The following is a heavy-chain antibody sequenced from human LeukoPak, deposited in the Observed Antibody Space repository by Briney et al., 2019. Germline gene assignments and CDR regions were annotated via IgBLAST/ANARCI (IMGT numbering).Heavy chain of an antibody. D-gene: IGHD2-15*01. V-gene: IGHV4-38-2*02. CDR3: ARDIRGSCFDY. CDR2: IYHSGIT. J-gene: IGHJ4*02. Sequence: PSETLSLTCAVSGYSIRSGYYWGWIRQPPGKGLEWIGSIYHSGITYYNPSLKSRVTISVDTSKNQFSLKLSSVTAADTAVYYCARDIRGSCFDYWGQGTLVTVSS. CDR1: GYSIRSGYY.